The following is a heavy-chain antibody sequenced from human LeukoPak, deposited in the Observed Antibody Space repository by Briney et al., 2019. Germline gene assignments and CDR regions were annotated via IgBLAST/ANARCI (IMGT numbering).Heavy chain of an antibody. V-gene: IGHV1-2*02. CDR2: INPKSGGT. J-gene: IGHJ5*02. Sequence: ASVKVSFKASGYTFTGYYIHWVRQAPGQGLECVGWINPKSGGTNYAQKFQGRVTMTRDTSISTAYMELSRLRSDDTAVYYCARGGSGSYFSWLDPWGQGTLVTVSS. CDR3: ARGGSGSYFSWLDP. CDR1: GYTFTGYY. D-gene: IGHD3-10*01.